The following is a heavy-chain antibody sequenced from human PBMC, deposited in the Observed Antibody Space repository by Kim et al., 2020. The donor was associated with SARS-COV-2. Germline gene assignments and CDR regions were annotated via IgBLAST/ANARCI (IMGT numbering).Heavy chain of an antibody. CDR1: GGTFSSYA. V-gene: IGHV1-69*13. CDR2: IIPIFGTA. D-gene: IGHD2-15*01. Sequence: SVKVSCKASGGTFSSYAISWVRQAPGQGLEWMGGIIPIFGTANYAQKFQGRVTITPDESTGTAYMELSSLRSEDTAVYYCAGEYCSGGSCYPDPPSYYYGMDVWGQGATVTVSS. J-gene: IGHJ6*02. CDR3: AGEYCSGGSCYPDPPSYYYGMDV.